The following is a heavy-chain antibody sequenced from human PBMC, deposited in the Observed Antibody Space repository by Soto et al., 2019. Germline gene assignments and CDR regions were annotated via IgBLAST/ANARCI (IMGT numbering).Heavy chain of an antibody. V-gene: IGHV1-18*01. Sequence: ASVKVFCKASGYTFTSYGISWVRQAPGQGLEWMGWISAYNGNTNYAQKLQGRVTMTTDTSTSTAYMELRSLRSDDTAVYYCARDLGGIVVVVAATAGGYYYYGMDVWGQGTTVTVSS. CDR3: ARDLGGIVVVVAATAGGYYYYGMDV. D-gene: IGHD2-15*01. CDR2: ISAYNGNT. CDR1: GYTFTSYG. J-gene: IGHJ6*02.